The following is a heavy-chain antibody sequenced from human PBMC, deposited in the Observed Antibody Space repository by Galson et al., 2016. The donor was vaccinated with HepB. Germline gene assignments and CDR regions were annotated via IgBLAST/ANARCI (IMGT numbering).Heavy chain of an antibody. D-gene: IGHD3-22*01. Sequence: SVKVSCKASGYTFATYGISWVRQAPGQGLEWLGWISTYNGNTNYAQKLQGRVTMTTDTSTSTAYMELRSLRSDDTAVYYCAREGPVRYYYHSNGYATSDYWGQGTLVTVSS. V-gene: IGHV1-18*01. CDR2: ISTYNGNT. J-gene: IGHJ4*02. CDR1: GYTFATYG. CDR3: AREGPVRYYYHSNGYATSDY.